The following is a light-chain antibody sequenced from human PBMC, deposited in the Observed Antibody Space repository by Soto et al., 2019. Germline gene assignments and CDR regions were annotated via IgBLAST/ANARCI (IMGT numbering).Light chain of an antibody. CDR1: SGDVGGYNY. V-gene: IGLV2-14*03. CDR2: DVS. Sequence: SALTQPASVSGSPGQSIAISCTGTSGDVGGYNYVSWYQQHPDKAPKLIIFDVSNRPSGISIRFSGSKSGNTASLTISGLQAEDEADYYCSSYTTTNTLGYVFGTGTKLTVL. CDR3: SSYTTTNTLGYV. J-gene: IGLJ1*01.